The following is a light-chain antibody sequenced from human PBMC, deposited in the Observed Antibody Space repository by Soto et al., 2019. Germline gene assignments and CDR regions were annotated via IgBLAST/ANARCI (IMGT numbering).Light chain of an antibody. V-gene: IGKV1-39*01. J-gene: IGKJ1*01. Sequence: DIQMTQSPSSLSASVGDRVTIPCRASQSISNYLSWYQQIPGKAPKLLIYAASTLRSGVSSRFSGSGSGTDFTLTISSLQPEDFATYYCQQSYSTPWTFGKGTKVEFK. CDR1: QSISNY. CDR2: AAS. CDR3: QQSYSTPWT.